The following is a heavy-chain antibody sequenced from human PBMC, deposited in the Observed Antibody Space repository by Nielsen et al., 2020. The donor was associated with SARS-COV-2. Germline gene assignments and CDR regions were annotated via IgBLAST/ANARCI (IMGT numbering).Heavy chain of an antibody. D-gene: IGHD1-26*01. V-gene: IGHV3-53*01. CDR2: IYSGGTT. CDR1: GFTVTNNY. CDR3: ASQSGRYGYYYYGMDV. J-gene: IGHJ6*02. Sequence: GESLKISCAASGFTVTNNYMSWVRQAPGKGLEWLSLIYSGGTTYYADSVKGRFTISRDNSKNTLYLQMNSLRADDTAVYYCASQSGRYGYYYYGMDVWGQGTTVTVSS.